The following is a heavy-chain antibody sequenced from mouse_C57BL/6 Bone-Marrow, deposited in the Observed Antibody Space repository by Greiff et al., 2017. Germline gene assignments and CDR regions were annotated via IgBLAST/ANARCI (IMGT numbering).Heavy chain of an antibody. V-gene: IGHV5-6*01. CDR2: ISSGGSYT. CDR3: ARHAIYYDYDGYFDV. D-gene: IGHD2-4*01. Sequence: DVQLVESGGDLVKPGGSLKLSCAASGFTFSSYGMSWVRQTPDKRLEWVATISSGGSYTYYPDSVKGRFTISRDNAKNTQYLQMSSLKSEDTAMYYCARHAIYYDYDGYFDVWGTGTTVTVSS. CDR1: GFTFSSYG. J-gene: IGHJ1*03.